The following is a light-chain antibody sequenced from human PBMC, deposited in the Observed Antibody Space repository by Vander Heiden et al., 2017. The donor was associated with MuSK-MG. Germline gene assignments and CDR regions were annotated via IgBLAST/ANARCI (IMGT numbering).Light chain of an antibody. CDR1: QSISRY. J-gene: IGKJ2*01. V-gene: IGKV1-39*01. CDR2: AAS. CDR3: QQSDSGTRT. Sequence: DIQMTQSPSSLSASVGDRVTITCRASQSISRYLNWHQQKPGKAPKLLIFAASSLQSGVPSRFSGSGSGTEFTLSIRKLQPEDFATYYCQQSDSGTRTFGQASKMEIE.